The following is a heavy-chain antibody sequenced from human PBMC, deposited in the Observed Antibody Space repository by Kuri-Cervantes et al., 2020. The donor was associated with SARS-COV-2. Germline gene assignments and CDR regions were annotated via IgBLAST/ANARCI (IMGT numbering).Heavy chain of an antibody. D-gene: IGHD3-3*01. CDR1: GGSISSSSYY. V-gene: IGHV4-39*01. J-gene: IGHJ5*02. Sequence: GSLRLSCTVPGGSISSSSYYWGWIRQPPGKGLEWIWSIYYSGSTYYNPSLKSRVTITVDTSKNQFSLKLSSVTAADTAVYYCARQMMSSITIFGVVITRNWFDPWGQGTLVTVSS. CDR2: IYYSGST. CDR3: ARQMMSSITIFGVVITRNWFDP.